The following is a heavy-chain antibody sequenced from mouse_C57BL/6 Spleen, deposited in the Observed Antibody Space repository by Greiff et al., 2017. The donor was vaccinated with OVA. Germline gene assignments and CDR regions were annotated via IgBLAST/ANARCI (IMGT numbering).Heavy chain of an antibody. V-gene: IGHV1-82*01. D-gene: IGHD1-1*01. CDR1: GYAFSSSW. CDR3: ARGDYGSSSSWFAY. Sequence: VKLVESGPELVKPGASVKISCKASGYAFSSSWMNWVKQRPGKGLEWIGRIYPGDGDTNYNGKFKGKATLTADKSSSTAYMQLSSLTSEDSAVYFCARGDYGSSSSWFAYWGQGTLVTVSA. CDR2: IYPGDGDT. J-gene: IGHJ3*01.